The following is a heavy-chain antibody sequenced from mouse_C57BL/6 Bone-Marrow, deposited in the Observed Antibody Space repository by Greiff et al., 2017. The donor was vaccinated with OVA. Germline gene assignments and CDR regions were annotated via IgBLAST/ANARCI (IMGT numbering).Heavy chain of an antibody. CDR3: ARGGTGKFAY. V-gene: IGHV1-50*01. CDR2: IDPSDSYT. CDR1: GYTFTSYW. J-gene: IGHJ3*01. Sequence: QVQLQQPGAELVKPGASVKLSCKASGYTFTSYWMQWVKQRPGQGPEWIGEIDPSDSYTNYNQKFKGKATLTVDTSSSTAYMQLSSLTSEDSAVYYCARGGTGKFAYWGQGTLVTVSA. D-gene: IGHD4-1*01.